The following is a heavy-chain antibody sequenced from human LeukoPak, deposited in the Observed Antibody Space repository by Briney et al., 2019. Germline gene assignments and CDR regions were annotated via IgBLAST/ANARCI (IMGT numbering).Heavy chain of an antibody. Sequence: GGSLRLSCAASGFTFSSYAMSWVRQAPGKGLEWVSAISGSGGSTYCADSVKGRFTISRDNSKNTLYLQMNSLRAEDTAVYYCAKLRSGWYLIDYWGQGTLVTVSS. V-gene: IGHV3-23*01. D-gene: IGHD6-19*01. J-gene: IGHJ4*02. CDR2: ISGSGGST. CDR3: AKLRSGWYLIDY. CDR1: GFTFSSYA.